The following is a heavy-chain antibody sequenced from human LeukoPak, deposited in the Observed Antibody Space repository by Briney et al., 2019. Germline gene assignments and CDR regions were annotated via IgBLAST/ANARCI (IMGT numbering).Heavy chain of an antibody. CDR3: ARQKAMGPNYYYGMDV. J-gene: IGHJ6*02. CDR1: GYSFTSYW. V-gene: IGHV5-51*01. CDR2: IYPGDSDT. D-gene: IGHD5-18*01. Sequence: GESLKISCKGSGYSFTSYWIGWVRQMPGKGLEWMGIIYPGDSDTRYSPSFQGQVTISADKSISTAYLQWSSLKASDTAMYYCARQKAMGPNYYYGMDVWGQGTTVTVSS.